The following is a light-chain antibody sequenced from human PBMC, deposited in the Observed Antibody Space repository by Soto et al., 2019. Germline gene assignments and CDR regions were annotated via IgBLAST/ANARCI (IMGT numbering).Light chain of an antibody. V-gene: IGKV1-39*01. Sequence: VQMTQSPSSLSASVGDRVTITCRASQSISRYSHWYQQKPGKAPKLLIYAASRLQSGVPSSFSGSGSGTDFTLTISSLQPEDFATYYCQQSYSTPRTFGGGTKVEVK. CDR3: QQSYSTPRT. J-gene: IGKJ4*01. CDR2: AAS. CDR1: QSISRY.